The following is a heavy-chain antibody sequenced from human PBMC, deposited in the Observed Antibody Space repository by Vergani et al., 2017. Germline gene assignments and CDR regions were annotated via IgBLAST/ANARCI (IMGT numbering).Heavy chain of an antibody. CDR1: GFTFSSYS. J-gene: IGHJ6*03. CDR2: ISSSSRYI. V-gene: IGHV3-21*01. CDR3: ARSIAARGALPDSYYYMDV. Sequence: ELQLVESGGGLVNPGGSLRLSCAASGFTFSSYSVTWVRQAPGKGLEWVSSISSSSRYIYYADSVKGRFTISRDNAKSSLYLDMNSLRAEDTAVYYCARSIAARGALPDSYYYMDVWGKGTTVTVSS. D-gene: IGHD6-6*01.